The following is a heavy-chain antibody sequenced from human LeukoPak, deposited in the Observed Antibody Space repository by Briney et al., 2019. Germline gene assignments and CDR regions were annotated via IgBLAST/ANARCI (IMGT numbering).Heavy chain of an antibody. CDR3: ASRNYGDYEDYYYYYMDV. J-gene: IGHJ6*03. Sequence: SETLSLTCTVPGGSISSYYWSWIRQPPGKGLEWIGYIYYSGSTNYNPSLKSRVTISVDTSKNQFSLKLSSVTAADTAVYYCASRNYGDYEDYYYYYMDVWGKGTTVTVSS. D-gene: IGHD4-17*01. V-gene: IGHV4-59*01. CDR2: IYYSGST. CDR1: GGSISSYY.